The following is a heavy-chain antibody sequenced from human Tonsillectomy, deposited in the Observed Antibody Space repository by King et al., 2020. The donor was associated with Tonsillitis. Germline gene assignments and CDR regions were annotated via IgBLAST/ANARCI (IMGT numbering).Heavy chain of an antibody. D-gene: IGHD6-13*01. J-gene: IGHJ3*02. CDR1: GFTFSSFG. V-gene: IGHV3-30*02. CDR3: ARAQLQPLVGDSDAFDI. Sequence: VQLVESGGGVVQPGGSLRLSCAASGFTFSSFGIDWVRQAPGKGLEWVALIRYDESNKYYADFAKGRVTISRDNSKNTLHLQMNSLRAEDTAVYYCARAQLQPLVGDSDAFDIWGQGTMVTVSS. CDR2: IRYDESNK.